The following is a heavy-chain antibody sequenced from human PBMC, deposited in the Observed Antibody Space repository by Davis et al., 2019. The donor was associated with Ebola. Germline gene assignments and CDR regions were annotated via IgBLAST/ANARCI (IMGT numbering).Heavy chain of an antibody. CDR3: ARDVGGRAGY. J-gene: IGHJ4*02. CDR1: EFTFRSYW. CDR2: IYTDGSTT. Sequence: PGGSLRLSCVGSEFTFRSYWFHWVRQAPGKGLEWVARIYTDGSTTNYADSVRGRFTISRDNAKNTLFLQMTSLRADDTAVYYCARDVGGRAGYWGQGTLVTVSS. V-gene: IGHV3-74*01.